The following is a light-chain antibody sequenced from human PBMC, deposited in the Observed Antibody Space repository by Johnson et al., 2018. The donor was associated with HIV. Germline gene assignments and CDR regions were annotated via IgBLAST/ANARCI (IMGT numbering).Light chain of an antibody. CDR2: EDN. CDR3: GIWDASLSSLYV. V-gene: IGLV1-51*02. Sequence: QPVLTQPPSVSAAPGQRVNISCSGNISNIESYFVSWYQQLPGAAPTLLIYEDNKRPSGIPDRFSGSKSGATATLGITGLQTGDGADYYCGIWDASLSSLYVFGTGTTITVL. CDR1: ISNIESYF. J-gene: IGLJ1*01.